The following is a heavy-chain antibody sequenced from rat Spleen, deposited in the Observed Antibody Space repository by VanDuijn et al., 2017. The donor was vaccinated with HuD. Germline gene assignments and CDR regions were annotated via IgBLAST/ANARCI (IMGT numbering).Heavy chain of an antibody. CDR3: ARREPGIRVMDA. D-gene: IGHD1-4*01. J-gene: IGHJ4*01. V-gene: IGHV5-31*01. CDR1: GFSFNNYW. CDR2: ISPTGGST. Sequence: EVQLVGTGGGLVQPGGSLKLSCVASGFSFNNYWMGWVRQAPGKGLEWVASISPTGGSTHYRDSVKGRFTISRDNAKSTLYLQMDSLRSEDTATYYCARREPGIRVMDAWGQGASVTVSS.